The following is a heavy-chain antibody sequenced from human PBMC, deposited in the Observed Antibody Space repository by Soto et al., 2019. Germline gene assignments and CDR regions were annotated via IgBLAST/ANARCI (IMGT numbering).Heavy chain of an antibody. D-gene: IGHD3-10*01. Sequence: GGSLRLSCAASGFTFSNFGMHRVRQAPGKGLEWVAVIWFDGSNEYYVDSVKGRFAISRDESENTLFLQMSSLRAEDTAVYYCARGSGHQFGSLDYWGRGTLVTVSS. CDR3: ARGSGHQFGSLDY. CDR2: IWFDGSNE. CDR1: GFTFSNFG. V-gene: IGHV3-33*01. J-gene: IGHJ4*02.